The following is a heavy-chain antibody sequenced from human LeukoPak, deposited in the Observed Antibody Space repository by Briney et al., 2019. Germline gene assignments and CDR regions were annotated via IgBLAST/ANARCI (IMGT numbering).Heavy chain of an antibody. CDR1: GYTFTGYY. Sequence: ASVKVSCKASGYTFTGYYMHWVRQAPGQGLEWMGWINPNRGDTKYAQKFQGRVTMTRDTSNNTVYMDLTRLIFDDTAMYYCARDGVFRFEVGDVYYYYMDVWGKGTTVIISS. CDR2: INPNRGDT. V-gene: IGHV1-2*02. D-gene: IGHD2-21*02. CDR3: ARDGVFRFEVGDVYYYYMDV. J-gene: IGHJ6*03.